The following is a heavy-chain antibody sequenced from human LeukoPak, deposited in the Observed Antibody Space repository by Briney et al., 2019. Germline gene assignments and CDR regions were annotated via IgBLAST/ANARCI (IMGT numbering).Heavy chain of an antibody. CDR3: ATYSYGTIYHFDY. CDR2: IYPGDSDT. J-gene: IGHJ4*02. Sequence: GESLKISCKGSGYSFTSYWIGWVRQMPGKGLEWMGIIYPGDSDTRYSPSFQSQVTISADKSISTAYLQWSSLKASDTAMYYCATYSYGTIYHFDYWGQGTLVTVSS. D-gene: IGHD5-18*01. V-gene: IGHV5-51*01. CDR1: GYSFTSYW.